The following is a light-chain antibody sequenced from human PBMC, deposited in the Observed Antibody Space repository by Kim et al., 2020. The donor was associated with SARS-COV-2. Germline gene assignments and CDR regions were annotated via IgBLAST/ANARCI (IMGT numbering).Light chain of an antibody. Sequence: SYELTQPPSVSVSPGQTARITCSGDKLGDKYASWYQQKPGQSPVLVIYQDIKRHSGIPERFSGSNSGNTATLTISGTQAMDEAAYYCQAWDSSTVVFGGGTQLTVL. CDR2: QDI. J-gene: IGLJ2*01. CDR1: KLGDKY. V-gene: IGLV3-1*01. CDR3: QAWDSSTVV.